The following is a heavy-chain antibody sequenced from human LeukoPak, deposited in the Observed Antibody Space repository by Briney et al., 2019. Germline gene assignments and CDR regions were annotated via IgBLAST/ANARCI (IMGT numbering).Heavy chain of an antibody. J-gene: IGHJ4*02. CDR3: ARDFCSGGSCYSVGH. CDR1: GFTFGSYA. D-gene: IGHD2-15*01. V-gene: IGHV3-30-3*01. CDR2: RSYDGFNT. Sequence: GGSLRLSCAASGFTFGSYAMHWVRQAPGKGLEWVAVRSYDGFNTYNADSVKGRFTISRDNSKNTVYLQMNSLRAEDTAVYFCARDFCSGGSCYSVGHWGQGTLVTVS.